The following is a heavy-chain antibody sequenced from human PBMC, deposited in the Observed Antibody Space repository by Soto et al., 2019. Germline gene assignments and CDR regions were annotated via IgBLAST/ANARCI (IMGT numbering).Heavy chain of an antibody. Sequence: GESLKISCKGSGYSFTSYWIGWARQMPGKGLEWMGIIYPGDSGTRYSPSFQGQVTISADKSISTAYLQWSSLKASDTAMYYCARRGATYCGGDCSPRAFDIWGQGTMVTVSS. CDR1: GYSFTSYW. J-gene: IGHJ3*02. CDR3: ARRGATYCGGDCSPRAFDI. D-gene: IGHD2-21*02. V-gene: IGHV5-51*01. CDR2: IYPGDSGT.